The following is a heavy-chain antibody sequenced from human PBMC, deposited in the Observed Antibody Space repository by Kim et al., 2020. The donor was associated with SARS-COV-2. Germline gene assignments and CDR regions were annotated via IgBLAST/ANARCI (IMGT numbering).Heavy chain of an antibody. Sequence: SETLSLTCSVSSGSISSVGYYWNWIRQRPGKGLEWIGYTSHTGNTNYNPSLKGRVSISVDTSNSHFSLKLTSVTAADTAVYFWARGPYVLRFLERIPHFDTWGQGTLVTVSS. CDR3: ARGPYVLRFLERIPHFDT. D-gene: IGHD3-3*01. V-gene: IGHV4-31*03. CDR2: TSHTGNT. J-gene: IGHJ4*02. CDR1: SGSISSVGYY.